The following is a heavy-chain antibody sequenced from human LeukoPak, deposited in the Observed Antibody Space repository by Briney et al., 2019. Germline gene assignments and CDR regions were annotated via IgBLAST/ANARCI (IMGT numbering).Heavy chain of an antibody. V-gene: IGHV1-69*13. CDR3: AVLRFLEWLPHSGDY. Sequence: ASVKVSCKSSGGSFNNFAVNWVRQAPGQRPEWMGRVIPLFGKPDYAQKFQGRVEIIADRSTDTAYMELSRLRSDDTAVYYCAVLRFLEWLPHSGDYWGQGTLVTVSS. J-gene: IGHJ4*02. D-gene: IGHD3-3*01. CDR1: GGSFNNFA. CDR2: VIPLFGKP.